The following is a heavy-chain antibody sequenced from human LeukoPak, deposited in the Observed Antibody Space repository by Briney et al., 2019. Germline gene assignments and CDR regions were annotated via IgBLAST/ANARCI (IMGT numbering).Heavy chain of an antibody. J-gene: IGHJ6*03. CDR1: GGSINNYY. CDR3: ARMTGGTGSSPWAYYYYMDV. CDR2: IFYSGTA. V-gene: IGHV4-59*13. Sequence: SETLSLTCTVSGGSINNYYWNWIRQSPGKGLEWIGYIFYSGTANYNPSLKSRVAISLGTSNNQFSLTLRSVTAADTAVYYCARMTGGTGSSPWAYYYYMDVWGKGTTVAVSS. D-gene: IGHD6-6*01.